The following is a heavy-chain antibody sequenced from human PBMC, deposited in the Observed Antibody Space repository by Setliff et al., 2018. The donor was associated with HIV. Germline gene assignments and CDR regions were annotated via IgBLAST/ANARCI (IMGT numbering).Heavy chain of an antibody. CDR2: IYYSGST. Sequence: SETLSLTCTVPGGSISSSSYYWGWVRQPPGKGLEWIGSIYYSGSTYYNPSLRSRVTISVDTSKNQFSLKLSSVTAADTAVYYCARRANEDYYYYYMDVWGKGTTVTVSS. J-gene: IGHJ6*03. CDR3: ARRANEDYYYYYMDV. D-gene: IGHD1-1*01. V-gene: IGHV4-39*07. CDR1: GGSISSSSYY.